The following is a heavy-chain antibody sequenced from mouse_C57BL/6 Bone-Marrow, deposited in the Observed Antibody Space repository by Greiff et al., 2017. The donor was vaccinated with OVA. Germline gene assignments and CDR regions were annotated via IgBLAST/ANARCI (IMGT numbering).Heavy chain of an antibody. CDR2: IDPANDNT. D-gene: IGHD1-1*01. CDR3: ARGNFGSSFYAMDY. Sequence: EVKVVESVAELVRPGASVKLSCTASGFNIKNTYMHWVKQRPEQGLEWIGRIDPANDNTKYAPKFQGKATMTADTSSNTAYLQLISLSSEDTAVYGCARGNFGSSFYAMDYWGQGTSVTVSS. CDR1: GFNIKNTY. J-gene: IGHJ4*01. V-gene: IGHV14-3*01.